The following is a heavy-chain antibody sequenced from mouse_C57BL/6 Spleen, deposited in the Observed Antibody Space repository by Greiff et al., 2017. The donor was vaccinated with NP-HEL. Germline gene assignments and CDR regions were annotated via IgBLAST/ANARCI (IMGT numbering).Heavy chain of an antibody. D-gene: IGHD1-1*01. V-gene: IGHV1-85*01. CDR1: GYTFTSYD. Sequence: VQLQQSGPELVKPGASVKLSCKASGYTFTSYDINWVKQRPGQGLEWIGWTYPRDGSTKYNEKFKGKATLTVDTSSSTAYMELHSLTSEDSAVYFCARRYYGSSYWYFDVWGTGTTVTVSS. J-gene: IGHJ1*03. CDR3: ARRYYGSSYWYFDV. CDR2: TYPRDGST.